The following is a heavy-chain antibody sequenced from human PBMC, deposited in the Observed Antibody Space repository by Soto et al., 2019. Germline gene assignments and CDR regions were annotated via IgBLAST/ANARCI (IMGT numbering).Heavy chain of an antibody. V-gene: IGHV1-3*01. D-gene: IGHD3-10*01. CDR3: ASRLMVRGVRGSDFDY. J-gene: IGHJ4*02. CDR1: GYTFTSYA. CDR2: INAGNGNT. Sequence: ASVKVSCKASGYTFTSYAMHWVRQAPGQRLEWMGWINAGNGNTKYSQKFQGRVTITRDTSASTAYMELSSLRSEDTAVYYCASRLMVRGVRGSDFDYWGQGTLVTVSS.